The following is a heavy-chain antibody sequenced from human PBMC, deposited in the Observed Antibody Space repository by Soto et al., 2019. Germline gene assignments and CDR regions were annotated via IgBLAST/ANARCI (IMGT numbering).Heavy chain of an antibody. J-gene: IGHJ5*02. V-gene: IGHV1-46*01. CDR1: GYTFTSYY. CDR3: ARGAEQQLVLQQSWFDP. Sequence: ASVKVSCKASGYTFTSYYMHWVRQAPGQGLEWMGIINPSGGSTSYAQKFQGRVTMTRDTSTSTVYMELSSLRSEDTAVYYCARGAEQQLVLQQSWFDPWGQGTLVTVSS. CDR2: INPSGGST. D-gene: IGHD6-13*01.